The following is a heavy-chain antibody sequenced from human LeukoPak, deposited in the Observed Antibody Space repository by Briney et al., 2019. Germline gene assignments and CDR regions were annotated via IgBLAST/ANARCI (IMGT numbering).Heavy chain of an antibody. Sequence: SETLSLTCTVSGYSISSGYYWGWIRQPAGKGLEWIGRFHTRGSTNYNPSLKSRVIISVDTSKNQFPLKLNSVTAADTAVYYCARVDGSCSGGSCPSGNWFDPWGQGTLVTVSS. CDR2: FHTRGST. CDR3: ARVDGSCSGGSCPSGNWFDP. J-gene: IGHJ5*02. CDR1: GYSISSGYY. D-gene: IGHD2-15*01. V-gene: IGHV4-61*02.